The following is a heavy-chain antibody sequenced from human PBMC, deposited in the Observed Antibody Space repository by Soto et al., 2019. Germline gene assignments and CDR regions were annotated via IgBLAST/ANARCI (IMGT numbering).Heavy chain of an antibody. CDR2: IIPLFGTT. D-gene: IGHD4-17*01. Sequence: QVQLVQSGAEVKKPGSSVKVSCKASEGTFSNYAISWVRQAPGQGLEWMGGIIPLFGTTNYAQKFQGRVTITEDESTSTVYMERNSLKSEDTAVYYCARDHSTYGDYAVKGLRDWGQGVLVTVSS. CDR1: EGTFSNYA. V-gene: IGHV1-69*01. CDR3: ARDHSTYGDYAVKGLRD. J-gene: IGHJ4*02.